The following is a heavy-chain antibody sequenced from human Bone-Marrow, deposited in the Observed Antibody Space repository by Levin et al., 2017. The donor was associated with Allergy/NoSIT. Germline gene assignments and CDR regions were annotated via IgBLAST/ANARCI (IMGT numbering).Heavy chain of an antibody. CDR2: IYYSGST. CDR1: GGSISSYY. CDR3: ARLGYCSGGSCYHNFDY. V-gene: IGHV4-59*01. J-gene: IGHJ4*02. D-gene: IGHD2-15*01. Sequence: SETLSLTCTVSGGSISSYYWSWIRQPPGKGLEWIGYIYYSGSTNYNPSLKSRVTISVDTSKNQFSLKLSSVTAADTAVYYCARLGYCSGGSCYHNFDYWGQGTLVTVSS.